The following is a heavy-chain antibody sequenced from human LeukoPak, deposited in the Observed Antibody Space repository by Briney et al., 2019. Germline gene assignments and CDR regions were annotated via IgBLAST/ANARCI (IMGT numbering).Heavy chain of an antibody. D-gene: IGHD2-21*02. Sequence: GGSLRLSCAASGFTFSDYYMSWIRQAPGKGLEWVSYISSSGSTIYYADSVKGRFTISRDNAKNTLYLQMNSLMPEDTAVYYCARDPGGDVHDWYFDLWGRGTLVTVSA. J-gene: IGHJ2*01. CDR3: ARDPGGDVHDWYFDL. V-gene: IGHV3-11*04. CDR1: GFTFSDYY. CDR2: ISSSGSTI.